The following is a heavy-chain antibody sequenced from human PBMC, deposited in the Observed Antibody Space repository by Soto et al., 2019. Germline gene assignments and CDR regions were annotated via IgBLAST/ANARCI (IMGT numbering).Heavy chain of an antibody. D-gene: IGHD1-26*01. Sequence: SETLSLTCTVSGGSISSYYWSWIRQPPGKGLEWIGYIYYSGSTNYNPSLKSRVTISVDTSKNQFSLKLSSVTAADTAVYYCARDSPLGSGSFSYWGQGTLVTVSS. CDR1: GGSISSYY. J-gene: IGHJ4*02. CDR3: ARDSPLGSGSFSY. CDR2: IYYSGST. V-gene: IGHV4-59*01.